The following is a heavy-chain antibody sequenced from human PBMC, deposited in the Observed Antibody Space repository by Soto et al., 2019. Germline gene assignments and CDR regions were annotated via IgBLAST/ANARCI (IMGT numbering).Heavy chain of an antibody. CDR3: ARNLPNTGRFDN. J-gene: IGHJ4*02. V-gene: IGHV1-8*01. CDR2: MNPNSGNT. Sequence: QVHLVQSGAEVKKPGASVKVSCKASGYSFTSYDINWVRQATGQGFEWLGWMNPNSGNTGNAQNSQDRVTMTRDTSISTAYMELSSLRSEDTAIYYCARNLPNTGRFDNWGQGTLVTVSS. D-gene: IGHD1-1*01. CDR1: GYSFTSYD.